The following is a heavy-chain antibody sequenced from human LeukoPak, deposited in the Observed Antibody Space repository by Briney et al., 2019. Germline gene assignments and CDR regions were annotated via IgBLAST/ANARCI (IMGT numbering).Heavy chain of an antibody. CDR2: INHSGST. D-gene: IGHD2-15*01. Sequence: SETLSLTCAVYGGSFSGYYWSWIRQPPGKGLEWIGEINHSGSTNYNPSLKSRVTISVDTSKNQFSLKLSSVTAADTAVYYCARKGWTDALDIWGQGTMVTVSS. CDR1: GGSFSGYY. V-gene: IGHV4-34*01. J-gene: IGHJ3*02. CDR3: ARKGWTDALDI.